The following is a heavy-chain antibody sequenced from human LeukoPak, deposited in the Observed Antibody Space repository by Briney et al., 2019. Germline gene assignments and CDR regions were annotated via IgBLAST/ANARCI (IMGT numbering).Heavy chain of an antibody. CDR2: INLSGGST. V-gene: IGHV1-46*01. CDR3: ARVLGYCSSTSCYGGVYYGMDV. D-gene: IGHD2-2*01. J-gene: IGHJ6*04. CDR1: GYTFTSYY. Sequence: ASVKVSCKASGYTFTSYYMHWVRQAHGQGLEWKGIINLSGGSTSYAQKFQGRVTMTRDTSASTVYMELSSLRSEDTAVYYCARVLGYCSSTSCYGGVYYGMDVWGKGTTVTVSS.